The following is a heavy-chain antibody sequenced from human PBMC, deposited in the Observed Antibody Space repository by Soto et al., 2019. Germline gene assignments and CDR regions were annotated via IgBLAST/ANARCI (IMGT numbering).Heavy chain of an antibody. CDR3: ARGGDDYGGNNDY. V-gene: IGHV1-69*13. Sequence: ASVKVSCKASGGTFSSYAISWVRQAPGQGLEWMGGIIPIFGTANYAQKFQGRVTITADESTSTAYMELSSLRSEDTAVYYCARGGDDYGGNNDYWGQGTLVTVSS. CDR2: IIPIFGTA. J-gene: IGHJ4*02. D-gene: IGHD4-17*01. CDR1: GGTFSSYA.